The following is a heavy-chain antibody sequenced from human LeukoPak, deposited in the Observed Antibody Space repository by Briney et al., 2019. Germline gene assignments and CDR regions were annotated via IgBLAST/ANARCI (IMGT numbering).Heavy chain of an antibody. CDR1: GGSISNYY. CDR3: ARAVVVTAVHFFDY. J-gene: IGHJ4*02. D-gene: IGHD2-21*02. Sequence: KTSETLSLTCTISGGSISNYYWSWIRQPPGKGLEWIGYIYTSGSTNYNPSLESRVTISVDTSKNHFSLTLSSVTAADTAAYYCARAVVVTAVHFFDYWGQGTLVTVSS. V-gene: IGHV4-4*09. CDR2: IYTSGST.